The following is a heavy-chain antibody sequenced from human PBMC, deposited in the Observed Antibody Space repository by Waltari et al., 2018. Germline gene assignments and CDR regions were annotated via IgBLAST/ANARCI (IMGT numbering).Heavy chain of an antibody. CDR2: INNEGTYT. Sequence: EVHLLGSGGTLFRPGGSRGLPGVFLGSPFNTFWMNWVCQAPGKGLVWVSRINNEGTYTTYADSVKGRFTISRDNAKNTLYLQMNSLRVEDTAVYYCGGGGLDGAAYWGQGTLVNVSS. D-gene: IGHD3-16*01. V-gene: IGHV3-74*01. CDR1: GSPFNTFW. J-gene: IGHJ4*02. CDR3: GGGGLDGAAY.